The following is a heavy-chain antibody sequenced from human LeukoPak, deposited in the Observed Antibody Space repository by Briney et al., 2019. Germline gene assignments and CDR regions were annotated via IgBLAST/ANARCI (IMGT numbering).Heavy chain of an antibody. Sequence: GRSLRLSCAASGFTFSSYAMHWVRQAPGKRLEWVAVISYDGSNKYYADSVKGRFTISRDNSKNTLYLQMNSLRAEDTAVYYCARDPGSGYFLWGQGTTVTVSS. V-gene: IGHV3-30-3*01. CDR2: ISYDGSNK. D-gene: IGHD3-3*01. J-gene: IGHJ6*02. CDR1: GFTFSSYA. CDR3: ARDPGSGYFL.